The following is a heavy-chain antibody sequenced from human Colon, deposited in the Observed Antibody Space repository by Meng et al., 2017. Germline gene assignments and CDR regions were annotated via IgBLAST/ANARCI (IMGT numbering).Heavy chain of an antibody. CDR2: IIPILGIA. J-gene: IGHJ6*02. V-gene: IGHV1-69*10. CDR3: ARDLGERGYSYEVRVPRYYGMDV. Sequence: VKGACKASGGTFSSYTISWVRQAPGQGREWMGRIIPILGIANYAQKFQGRVTITADKSTSTAYMERSSLRSEDTAVYYCARDLGERGYSYEVRVPRYYGMDVWGQGTTVTVSS. CDR1: GGTFSSYT. D-gene: IGHD5-18*01.